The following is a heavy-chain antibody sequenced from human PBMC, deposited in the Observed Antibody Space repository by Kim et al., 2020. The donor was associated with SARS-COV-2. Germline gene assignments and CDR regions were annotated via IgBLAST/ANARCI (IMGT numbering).Heavy chain of an antibody. J-gene: IGHJ2*01. CDR1: GFTVSSNY. Sequence: GGSLRLSCAASGFTVSSNYMSWVRQAPGKGLEWVSVIYSGGSTYYADSVKGRFTISRDNSKNTLYLQMNSLRAEDTAVYYCASYIGGDNLGSYWYFDLWGRGTLVTVSS. D-gene: IGHD2-21*02. CDR2: IYSGGST. V-gene: IGHV3-53*01. CDR3: ASYIGGDNLGSYWYFDL.